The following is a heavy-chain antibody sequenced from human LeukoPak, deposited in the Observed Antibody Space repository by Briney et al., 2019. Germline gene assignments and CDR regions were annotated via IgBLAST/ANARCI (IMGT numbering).Heavy chain of an antibody. J-gene: IGHJ5*02. Sequence: SETLSLTCTVSGGSISSGGYYWNWIRQPPGKVLEWIGYISHSGSTFYNPSLKSRVTISVDRSTNQFSLKLSSVTAADTAVYYCASDLGYCSSTSCRYFDPWGQGTLVTVSS. D-gene: IGHD2-2*01. CDR1: GGSISSGGYY. V-gene: IGHV4-30-2*01. CDR3: ASDLGYCSSTSCRYFDP. CDR2: ISHSGST.